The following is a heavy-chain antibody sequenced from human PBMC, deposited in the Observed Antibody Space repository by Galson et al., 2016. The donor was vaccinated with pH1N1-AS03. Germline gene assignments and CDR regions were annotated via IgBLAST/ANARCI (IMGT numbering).Heavy chain of an antibody. CDR2: VGGVDGSL. D-gene: IGHD3/OR15-3a*01. CDR3: ARGTGSPHWFDP. Sequence: SLRLSCAASGFTFSIYAMHWVRQVPGKGLEWVSGVGGVDGSLWYAESVKGRFTVSRDNSKGTLDLQMNSLRADDTAVHYCARGTGSPHWFDPWGQGTFVTVSA. J-gene: IGHJ5*02. CDR1: GFTFSIYA. V-gene: IGHV3-23*01.